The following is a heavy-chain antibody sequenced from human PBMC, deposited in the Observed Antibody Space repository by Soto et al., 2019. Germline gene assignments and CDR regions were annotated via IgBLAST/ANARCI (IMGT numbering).Heavy chain of an antibody. V-gene: IGHV4-39*01. J-gene: IGHJ4*02. D-gene: IGHD2-15*01. CDR1: GGSISSSSYY. Sequence: SETLSLTCTVSGGSISSSSYYWGWIRQPPGKGLEGIGSIYYSGSTYYNPSLKSRVTISVDTSKNQFSLKLSSVTAADTAVYYCARRSIVVVAANDYWGQGTLVTVSS. CDR3: ARRSIVVVAANDY. CDR2: IYYSGST.